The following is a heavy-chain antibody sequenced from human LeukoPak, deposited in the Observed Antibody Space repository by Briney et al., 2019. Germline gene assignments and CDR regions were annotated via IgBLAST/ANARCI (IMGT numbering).Heavy chain of an antibody. J-gene: IGHJ4*02. CDR1: GGSISSSSYY. CDR3: ARHASFHYDSSGYYFDY. Sequence: SETLSLTRTVSGGSISSSSYYWGWIRQPPGKGLEWIGSIYYSGSTYYNPSLKSRVTISVDTSKNQFSLKLSSVTAADTAVYYCARHASFHYDSSGYYFDYWGQGTLVTVSS. D-gene: IGHD3-22*01. V-gene: IGHV4-39*01. CDR2: IYYSGST.